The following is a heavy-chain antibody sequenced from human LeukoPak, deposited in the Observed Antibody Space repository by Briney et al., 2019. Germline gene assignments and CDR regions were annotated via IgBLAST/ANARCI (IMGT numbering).Heavy chain of an antibody. CDR1: GGTFSSYA. CDR2: IIPIFGTA. D-gene: IGHD3-22*01. J-gene: IGHJ4*02. Sequence: ASVKVSCTASGGTFSSYAISWVRQAPGQGLEWMGGIIPIFGTANYAQKFQGRVTITADESTSTAYMELSSLRSEDTAVYYCARVHDSSGSWDYWGQGTLVTVSS. CDR3: ARVHDSSGSWDY. V-gene: IGHV1-69*13.